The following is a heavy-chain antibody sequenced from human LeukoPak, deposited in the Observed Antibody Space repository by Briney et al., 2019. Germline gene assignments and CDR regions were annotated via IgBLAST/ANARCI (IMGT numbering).Heavy chain of an antibody. Sequence: GGSLRLSCAASGFTFSSYGMHWVRQAPGKGLEWVAVISYDGSNKYYADSVKGRFTISRDNSKNTLYLQMNSLRAEDTAVYYCARGGLGGYDTPLDYWGQGTLVTVSS. CDR3: ARGGLGGYDTPLDY. V-gene: IGHV3-30*03. CDR2: ISYDGSNK. D-gene: IGHD3-16*01. J-gene: IGHJ4*02. CDR1: GFTFSSYG.